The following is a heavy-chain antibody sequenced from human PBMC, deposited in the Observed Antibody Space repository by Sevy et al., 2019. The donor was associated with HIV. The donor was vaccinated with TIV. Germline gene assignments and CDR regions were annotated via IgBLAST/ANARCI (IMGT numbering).Heavy chain of an antibody. CDR2: IYSGGST. CDR3: ARRDSSGYDAFDI. J-gene: IGHJ3*02. D-gene: IGHD3-22*01. Sequence: GGSLRLSCAASGFTVSSNYMSWVRQAPGKGLEWVSVIYSGGSTYYADSVKGRFTISRDNSKNTLYLQMNSLRAEDTAAYYCARRDSSGYDAFDIWGQGTMVTVSS. CDR1: GFTVSSNY. V-gene: IGHV3-53*01.